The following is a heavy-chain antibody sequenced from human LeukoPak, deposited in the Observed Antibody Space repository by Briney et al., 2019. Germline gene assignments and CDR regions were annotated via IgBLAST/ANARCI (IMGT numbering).Heavy chain of an antibody. CDR3: ARESSGSSWYGGGGMDV. CDR2: IIPILGIA. J-gene: IGHJ6*02. CDR1: GYTFTSYD. D-gene: IGHD6-13*01. Sequence: ASVKVSCKASGYTFTSYDINWVRQAPGQGLEWMGRIIPILGIANYAQKFQGRVTITADKSTSTAYMELSSLRSEDTAVYYCARESSGSSWYGGGGMDVWGQGTTVTVSS. V-gene: IGHV1-69*04.